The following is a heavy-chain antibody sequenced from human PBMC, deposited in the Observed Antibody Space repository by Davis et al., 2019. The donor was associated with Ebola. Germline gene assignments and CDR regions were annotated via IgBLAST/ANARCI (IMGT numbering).Heavy chain of an antibody. CDR1: GFTVSSNY. Sequence: GESLKISCAASGFTVSSNYMSWVRQAPGKGLEWVSVIYSGGSTYYADSVKGRFTISRDNSKNTLYLQMNSLRAEDTAVYYCAGVEWGYQLLSNWFDPWGQGTLVTVSS. CDR3: AGVEWGYQLLSNWFDP. D-gene: IGHD2-2*01. V-gene: IGHV3-66*01. J-gene: IGHJ5*02. CDR2: IYSGGST.